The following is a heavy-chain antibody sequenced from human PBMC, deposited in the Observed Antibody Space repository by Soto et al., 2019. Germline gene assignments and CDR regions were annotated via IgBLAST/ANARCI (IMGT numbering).Heavy chain of an antibody. CDR2: IYTSGST. D-gene: IGHD3-16*01. V-gene: IGHV4-4*07. CDR3: ARDVDVWAANYGMDV. CDR1: GGSISSYY. J-gene: IGHJ6*02. Sequence: SETLSLTCTVSGGSISSYYWSWIRQPAGKGLEWIGRIYTSGSTNYNPSLKSRVTMSVDTSKNQFSLKLSSVTAADTAVYYRARDVDVWAANYGMDVWGQGTTVTVSS.